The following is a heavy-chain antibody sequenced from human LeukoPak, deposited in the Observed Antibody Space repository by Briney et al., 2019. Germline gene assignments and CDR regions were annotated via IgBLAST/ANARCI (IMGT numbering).Heavy chain of an antibody. D-gene: IGHD5-18*01. CDR2: IWYDGSNK. J-gene: IGHJ4*02. Sequence: GRSLRLSCAASGXTFSSYGMHWVRQAPGKGLEWVAVIWYDGSNKYYADSVKGRFTISRDNPKNTLYLQMNSLRAEDTAVYYCAREGPRGYSYGYPFDYWGQGTLVTVSS. V-gene: IGHV3-33*01. CDR3: AREGPRGYSYGYPFDY. CDR1: GXTFSSYG.